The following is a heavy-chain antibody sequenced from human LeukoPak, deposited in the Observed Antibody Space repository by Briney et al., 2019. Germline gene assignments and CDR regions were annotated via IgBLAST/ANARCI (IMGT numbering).Heavy chain of an antibody. Sequence: GASVKVSCKASGYTFTSYGISWVRQAPGQGLEWMGWISAYNGNTNYAQKLQGRVTMTTDTSTSTAYMELRSLRSDDTAVYYCARVCVRDYGDACGGAFDIWGQGTMVTVSS. V-gene: IGHV1-18*01. CDR2: ISAYNGNT. D-gene: IGHD4-17*01. CDR3: ARVCVRDYGDACGGAFDI. CDR1: GYTFTSYG. J-gene: IGHJ3*02.